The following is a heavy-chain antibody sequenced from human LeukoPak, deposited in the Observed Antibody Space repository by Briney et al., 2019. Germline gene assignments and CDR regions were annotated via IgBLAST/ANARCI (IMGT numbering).Heavy chain of an antibody. V-gene: IGHV3-64D*06. CDR1: GFTFSNYA. Sequence: GGSLRLSCSASGFTFSNYAMHWVRQAPGKGLEYVSAIRSNGGSTYYADSVKGRFTISRDNSKNTLYLQMSSLRAEDTAVYYCVISYYFDYWGQGTLVTVSS. D-gene: IGHD2/OR15-2a*01. CDR2: IRSNGGST. J-gene: IGHJ4*02. CDR3: VISYYFDY.